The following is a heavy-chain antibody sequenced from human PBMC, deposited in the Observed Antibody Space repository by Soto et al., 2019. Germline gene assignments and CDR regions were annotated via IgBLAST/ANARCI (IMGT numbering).Heavy chain of an antibody. CDR1: GDSVSSSSVA. CDR3: ARSEEDSDYYYYGLDV. Sequence: SQTLSLTCIISGDSVSSSSVAWNWVRQSPSRGLEWLGRTYYRSRWYSDFAVSVRGRIVINADTSKNQFSLQLNSVTPEDTAVYFCARSEEDSDYYYYGLDVWGQGTTVTVSS. CDR2: TYYRSRWYS. J-gene: IGHJ6*02. D-gene: IGHD2-15*01. V-gene: IGHV6-1*01.